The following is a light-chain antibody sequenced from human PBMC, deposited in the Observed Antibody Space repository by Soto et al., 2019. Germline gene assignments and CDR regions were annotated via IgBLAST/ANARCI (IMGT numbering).Light chain of an antibody. CDR2: AAS. CDR3: QQSYDSPST. V-gene: IGKV1-39*01. CDR1: QSISNY. Sequence: DILMTQSPSSLSLSPGDRVNISCRASQSISNYLNWYQQKPGQAPNLLIYAASTLHSGVPARFSGGGSGTDVILTIISLQAEDFLAYYCQQSYDSPSTFGQWTRLEI. J-gene: IGKJ5*01.